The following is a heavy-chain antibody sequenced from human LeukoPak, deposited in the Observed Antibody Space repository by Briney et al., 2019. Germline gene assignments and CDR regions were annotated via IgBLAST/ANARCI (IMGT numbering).Heavy chain of an antibody. D-gene: IGHD3-22*01. CDR2: ISGYNGKT. CDR1: GYTFTSYG. Sequence: ASVKVSCRASGYTFTSYGITWVRQAPGQGLEWMGWISGYNGKTNYGQKLQGRVTMTTDTSTNTAYMELRSLRSDDSAVYYCARDMDDISGRADYWGQGTRVTVSS. J-gene: IGHJ4*02. V-gene: IGHV1-18*01. CDR3: ARDMDDISGRADY.